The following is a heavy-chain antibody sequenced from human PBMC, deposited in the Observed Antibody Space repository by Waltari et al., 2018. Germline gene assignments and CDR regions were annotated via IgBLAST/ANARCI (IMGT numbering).Heavy chain of an antibody. CDR1: GGTLSSYA. Sequence: QVQLVQSGAEVKRPGSSVKVSCKASGGTLSSYAVSWVRQAPGHGLEWRGRVIPVVAKVKSVQKVQGKLTISAEKGTRTAYMELSSLTPDDTAVYYCARNRADDDSDGNWFDPWGQGTLVTVSS. J-gene: IGHJ5*02. V-gene: IGHV1-69*04. CDR2: VIPVVAKV. D-gene: IGHD4-17*01. CDR3: ARNRADDDSDGNWFDP.